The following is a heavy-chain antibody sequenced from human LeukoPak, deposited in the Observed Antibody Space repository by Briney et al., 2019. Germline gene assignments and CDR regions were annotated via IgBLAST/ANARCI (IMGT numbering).Heavy chain of an antibody. CDR3: ASNTGTVFDY. CDR1: GGSINSYY. CDR2: IHYTGST. D-gene: IGHD7-27*01. J-gene: IGHJ4*02. V-gene: IGHV4-59*01. Sequence: SETLSLTCTVSGGSINSYYWSWIRQPPGKGLECIGYIHYTGSTNYNPSLRSRVTISLEMSKHQFSLDLTSVTAADTAVYYCASNTGTVFDYWGQGALVTVSS.